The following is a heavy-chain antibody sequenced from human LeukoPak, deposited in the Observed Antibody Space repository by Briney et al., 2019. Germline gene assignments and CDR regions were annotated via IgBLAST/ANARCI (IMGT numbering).Heavy chain of an antibody. CDR2: IYSGGST. Sequence: GGSLRLSCAASGFTVSSNYMSWVRQAPGKGLEWVSVIYSGGSTYYADSVKGRFTISRDNSKNTLYLQMNSLRAEDTAVYYCARAAPRRWFFDYWGQGTLVTVSS. CDR3: ARAAPRRWFFDY. CDR1: GFTVSSNY. D-gene: IGHD4-23*01. V-gene: IGHV3-53*01. J-gene: IGHJ4*02.